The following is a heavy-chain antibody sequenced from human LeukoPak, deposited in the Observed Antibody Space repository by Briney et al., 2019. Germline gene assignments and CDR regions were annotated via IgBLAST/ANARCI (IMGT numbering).Heavy chain of an antibody. J-gene: IGHJ4*02. Sequence: TGGPLRLSFAASGFTFISYAMHWVRQAPGKGLEYVSAISNNGGSTYYANSVKGRFIISRDNSKNTLYLQMGSLRGEDMAVYYCARESASSDWLFDYWGQGTLVTVSS. CDR2: ISNNGGST. CDR3: ARESASSDWLFDY. CDR1: GFTFISYA. V-gene: IGHV3-64*01. D-gene: IGHD6-19*01.